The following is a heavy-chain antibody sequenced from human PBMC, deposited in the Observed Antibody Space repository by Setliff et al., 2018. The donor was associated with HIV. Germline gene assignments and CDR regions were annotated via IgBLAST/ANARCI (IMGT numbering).Heavy chain of an antibody. Sequence: PSETLSLTCAVYGGSFTDFYWTFISQSPGKGLEWIGEITHSGSTTYDPSLKSRITVSVDTSKNQFSLTLTSVTAADMGVYYCARGRKKTLAVSGTRYFDFWGQGTLVTVSS. CDR3: ARGRKKTLAVSGTRYFDF. J-gene: IGHJ4*02. CDR1: GGSFTDFY. D-gene: IGHD6-19*01. CDR2: ITHSGST. V-gene: IGHV4-34*01.